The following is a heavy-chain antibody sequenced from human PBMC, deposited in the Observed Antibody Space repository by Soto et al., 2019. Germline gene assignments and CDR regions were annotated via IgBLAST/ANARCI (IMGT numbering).Heavy chain of an antibody. D-gene: IGHD1-26*01. Sequence: EVQLLESGGGLVQPGGSLRLSCADSGFTFSSYAMRWVRQAPGKGLDWVSAISGSGGSMYYADSVKGRFTISRDNSKNTLYLQMNSLRAEDTAVYYCARRGSGSYYDYWCQGTLVTVS. CDR1: GFTFSSYA. V-gene: IGHV3-23*01. CDR3: ARRGSGSYYDY. CDR2: ISGSGGSM. J-gene: IGHJ4*02.